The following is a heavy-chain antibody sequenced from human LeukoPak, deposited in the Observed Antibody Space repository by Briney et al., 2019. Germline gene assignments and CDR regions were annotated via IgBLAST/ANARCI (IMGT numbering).Heavy chain of an antibody. CDR3: AKARVSGLRFLEWVYFNS. J-gene: IGHJ4*02. CDR1: GFTFSTYT. V-gene: IGHV3-23*01. CDR2: IGSSGGGI. Sequence: GGSLRLSCAASGFTFSTYTMYWVRHPPGKRLEWVSIIGSSGGGIHYADSVKGRFTISRDNSMNTLYLQMSNLRAEDTAMYYCAKARVSGLRFLEWVYFNSWGQGTLVTVSS. D-gene: IGHD3-3*01.